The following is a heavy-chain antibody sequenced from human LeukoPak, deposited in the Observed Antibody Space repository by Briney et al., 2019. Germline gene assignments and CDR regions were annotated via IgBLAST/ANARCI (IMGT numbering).Heavy chain of an antibody. CDR1: GGSISRYY. V-gene: IGHV4-59*01. D-gene: IGHD1-7*01. CDR3: AREGVRNYEAFDI. Sequence: SESLSLTCTVAGGSISRYYWSWIRQPPGKGLEWIGSIYYSGSTNYNPSLKSRVTISVDTSKNQFSLKLSSVTAADTAVYCCAREGVRNYEAFDIWGQGTMVTVSS. CDR2: IYYSGST. J-gene: IGHJ3*02.